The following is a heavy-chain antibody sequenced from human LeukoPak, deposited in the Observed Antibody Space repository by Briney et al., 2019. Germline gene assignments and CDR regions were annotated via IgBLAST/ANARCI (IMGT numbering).Heavy chain of an antibody. CDR1: GFTVSSNY. Sequence: GGSLRLSCAVSGFTVSSNYMSWVRQAPGKGLEWVSVIYSGGSTYYADSVKGRFTISRDNSKNTLYLQMNSLRAEDTAVYYCARDTPTGNAFDIWGQGTMVTVSS. D-gene: IGHD5-18*01. V-gene: IGHV3-66*02. CDR3: ARDTPTGNAFDI. CDR2: IYSGGST. J-gene: IGHJ3*02.